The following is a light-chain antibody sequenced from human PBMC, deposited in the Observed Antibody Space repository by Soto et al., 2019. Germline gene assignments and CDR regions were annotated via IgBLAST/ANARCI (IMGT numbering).Light chain of an antibody. CDR1: QSVSNN. V-gene: IGKV3-15*01. Sequence: EIVMTQSPATLSVSPGERATLSCRASQSVSNNLAWYQQKSGQAPRLLIYGASTRATSIPARFNGSGSGTEFTLTISSLQSEDCAVYYCHQYNNWPPWTFGQGTKVAIK. CDR2: GAS. CDR3: HQYNNWPPWT. J-gene: IGKJ1*01.